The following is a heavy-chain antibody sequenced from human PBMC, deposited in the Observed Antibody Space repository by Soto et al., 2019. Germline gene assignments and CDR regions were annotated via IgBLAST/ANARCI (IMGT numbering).Heavy chain of an antibody. Sequence: GESLKISCKGSGYSFTSYWIGWVRQMPGKGLEWMGIIYPGDSDTRYSPSFQGQVTISADKSISTAYLQWSSLKASDTAMYYWARCGSPSHYGMDVWGQGTTVTVSS. J-gene: IGHJ6*02. CDR3: ARCGSPSHYGMDV. CDR2: IYPGDSDT. CDR1: GYSFTSYW. D-gene: IGHD6-13*01. V-gene: IGHV5-51*01.